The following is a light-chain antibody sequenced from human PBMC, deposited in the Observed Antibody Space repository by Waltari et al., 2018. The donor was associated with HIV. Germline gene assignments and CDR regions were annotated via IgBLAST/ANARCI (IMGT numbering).Light chain of an antibody. CDR2: KAS. V-gene: IGKV1-5*03. CDR3: QQYHRYSVT. J-gene: IGKJ4*01. CDR1: QNISSW. Sequence: DIQLTQSHSTLSASVGDRLTITCRASQNISSWLVWYQQKPGKVPKLLISKASILESGVPSRFSGSGSGTEFTLTISSLQPDDFATYYCQQYHRYSVTFGGGTKVEIK.